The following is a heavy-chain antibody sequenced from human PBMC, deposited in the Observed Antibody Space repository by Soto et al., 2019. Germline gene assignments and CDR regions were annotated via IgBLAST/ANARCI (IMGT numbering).Heavy chain of an antibody. Sequence: SETLSLTCAVSGCSISSGYYWGWIRQPPGKGLEWIGSIYHSGSTYYNPSLKSRVTISVDTSKNQFSLKLSSVTAADTAVYYCARGSSGYYFFGFAWFDPWGQGTLVTVSS. V-gene: IGHV4-38-2*01. CDR3: ARGSSGYYFFGFAWFDP. CDR1: GCSISSGYY. J-gene: IGHJ5*02. D-gene: IGHD3-22*01. CDR2: IYHSGST.